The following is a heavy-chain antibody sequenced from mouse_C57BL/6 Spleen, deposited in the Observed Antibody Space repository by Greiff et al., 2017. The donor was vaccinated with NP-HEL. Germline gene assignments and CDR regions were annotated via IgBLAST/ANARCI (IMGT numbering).Heavy chain of an antibody. CDR2: INSDGGST. Sequence: EVQVVESGGGLVQPGESLKLSCESNEYEFPSHDMSWVRKTPEKRLELVAAINSDGGSTYYPDTMERRFIISRDNTKKTLYLQMSSLRSEDTALYYCARHGKSDYSNFWYFDVWGTGTTVTVSS. J-gene: IGHJ1*03. D-gene: IGHD2-5*01. CDR1: EYEFPSHD. CDR3: ARHGKSDYSNFWYFDV. V-gene: IGHV5-2*01.